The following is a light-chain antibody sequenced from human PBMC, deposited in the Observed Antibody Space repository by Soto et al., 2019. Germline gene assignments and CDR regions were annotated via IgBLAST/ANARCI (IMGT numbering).Light chain of an antibody. CDR3: QQYGGSPWT. CDR1: QGIRDD. J-gene: IGKJ1*01. V-gene: IGKV1-17*01. Sequence: VARVTITCRASQGIRDDLGWYQQKPGKAPKRLIYAASSLQSGVPSRFSGSGSGTDFTLTISRLEPEDFAMYCCQQYGGSPWTFGQGTKVDIK. CDR2: AAS.